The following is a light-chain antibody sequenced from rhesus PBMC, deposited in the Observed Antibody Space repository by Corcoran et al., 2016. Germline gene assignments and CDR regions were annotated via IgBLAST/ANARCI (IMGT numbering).Light chain of an antibody. J-gene: IGKJ4*01. CDR2: YAN. CDR1: QGISSY. Sequence: DIQMSQSPSSLSASVGDRVTITCRASQGISSYLNWYQQKPGKAPKLLIYYANSLASGVPSRFSGSGSVTDFTLTISSLQHEDFATYDCQQGNSNPLTFGGGTKVELK. V-gene: IGKV1-32*02. CDR3: QQGNSNPLT.